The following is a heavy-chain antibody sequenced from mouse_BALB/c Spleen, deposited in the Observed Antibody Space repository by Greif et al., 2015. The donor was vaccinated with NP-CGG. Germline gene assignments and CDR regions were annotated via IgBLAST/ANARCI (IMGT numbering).Heavy chain of an antibody. CDR1: GFTFSSYA. J-gene: IGHJ4*01. V-gene: IGHV5-9-4*01. CDR3: ARAYYGNYYAMDY. D-gene: IGHD2-10*01. CDR2: ISSGGSYT. Sequence: DVQLVESGGGLVKPGGSLKLSCAASGFTFSSYAMSWVRQSPEKRLEWVAEISSGGSYTYYPDTVTGRFTISRDNAENTLYLEMSSLRSEDTAMYYCARAYYGNYYAMDYWGQGTSVTVSS.